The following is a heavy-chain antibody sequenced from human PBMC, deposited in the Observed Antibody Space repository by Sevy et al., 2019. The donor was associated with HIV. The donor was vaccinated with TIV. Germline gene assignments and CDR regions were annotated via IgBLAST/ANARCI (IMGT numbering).Heavy chain of an antibody. CDR2: IKQDGSEK. Sequence: GGCLRLSCAASGFTFSSYWMSWVRQAPGKGLEWMANIKQDGSEKYYVDSVKGRFTISRDNAKNSLYLQMSSLRAEDTAVYYCLTDSRMLRGVIRVNWFDPWGQGTLVTVSS. J-gene: IGHJ5*02. CDR1: GFTFSSYW. V-gene: IGHV3-7*01. D-gene: IGHD3-10*01. CDR3: LTDSRMLRGVIRVNWFDP.